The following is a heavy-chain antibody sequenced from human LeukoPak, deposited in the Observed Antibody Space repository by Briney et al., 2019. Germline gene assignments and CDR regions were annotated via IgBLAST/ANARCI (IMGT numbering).Heavy chain of an antibody. V-gene: IGHV4-34*01. Sequence: SETLSLTCAVYGGSFSGYYWSWIRQPPGKGLEWIGEINHSGSTNYNPSLKSRDTISVDTSKNQFSLKLSSVTAADTAVYYCARCADFWSGYCEYFDYWGQGTLVTVSS. D-gene: IGHD3-3*01. CDR3: ARCADFWSGYCEYFDY. J-gene: IGHJ4*02. CDR1: GGSFSGYY. CDR2: INHSGST.